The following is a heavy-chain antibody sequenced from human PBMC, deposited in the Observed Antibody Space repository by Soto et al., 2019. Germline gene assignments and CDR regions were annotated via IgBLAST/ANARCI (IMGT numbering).Heavy chain of an antibody. D-gene: IGHD2-15*01. CDR2: IYYTGST. Sequence: ASQTLSLTCTVSGGSIRSYYWSWIRQPPGKGLEWIGYIYYTGSTNYNPSLRSRVTMSGDTSKNQVSLRLTSVTAADTAVYYCARASVGPPGGGSWIMPFDFWGQGTRVTVSS. CDR1: GGSIRSYY. V-gene: IGHV4-59*12. CDR3: ARASVGPPGGGSWIMPFDF. J-gene: IGHJ4*02.